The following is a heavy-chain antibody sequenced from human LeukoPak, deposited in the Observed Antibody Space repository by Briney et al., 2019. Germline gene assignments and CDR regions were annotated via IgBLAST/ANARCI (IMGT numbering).Heavy chain of an antibody. CDR1: GYSINSGYY. CDR3: ARDRHKLVDIVAGILDY. D-gene: IGHD5-12*01. CDR2: TYHGGST. V-gene: IGHV4-38-2*02. Sequence: SETLSLTCTVSGYSINSGYYWGWIRQPPEEGLEWIGITYHGGSTYYNPSLKSRVTILVDTSKNQFSLKLSSVTAADRAVYYCARDRHKLVDIVAGILDYWGQGTLVTVSS. J-gene: IGHJ4*02.